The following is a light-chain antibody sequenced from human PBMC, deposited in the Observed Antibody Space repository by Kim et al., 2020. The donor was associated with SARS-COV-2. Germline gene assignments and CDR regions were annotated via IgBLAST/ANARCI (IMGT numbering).Light chain of an antibody. Sequence: QSITISCTGTSSDLGGYNYVSWYQQHPGKAPKHIVYDVIDRPSGGSDRFSGSTSGNTASLTISGLQAEDVANYNCASYTSSNTLVIFGGGTKLTVL. CDR2: DVI. CDR3: ASYTSSNTLVI. J-gene: IGLJ2*01. V-gene: IGLV2-14*04. CDR1: SSDLGGYNY.